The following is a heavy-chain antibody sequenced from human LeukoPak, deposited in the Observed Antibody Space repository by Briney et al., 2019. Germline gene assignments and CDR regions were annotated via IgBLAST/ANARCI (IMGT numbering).Heavy chain of an antibody. Sequence: ASVKVSCKASGYTFTGYYMHWVRQAPGQGLEWMGWMNPNSGNTGYAQKFQGRVTMTRNTSISTAYMELSSLRSEDTAVYYCARGPYSSSWYNYWGQGTLVTVSS. CDR2: MNPNSGNT. CDR3: ARGPYSSSWYNY. V-gene: IGHV1-8*02. CDR1: GYTFTGYY. J-gene: IGHJ4*02. D-gene: IGHD6-13*01.